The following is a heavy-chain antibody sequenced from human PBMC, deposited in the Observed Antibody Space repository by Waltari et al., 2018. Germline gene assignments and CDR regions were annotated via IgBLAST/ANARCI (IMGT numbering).Heavy chain of an antibody. CDR2: VVPFGGGT. CDR3: ARGPSHSHSWNYWFDP. V-gene: IGHV1-2*02. J-gene: IGHJ5*02. Sequence: QVQLVQSGNEVKEHGASVRGSCKTSGDTFTGYYLPGVRQAPGQGLEWFGWVVPFGGGTEFAQKFQGRVTMTSDTSTRTCYMELSRLTYDDTAVYYCARGPSHSHSWNYWFDPWGQGTLVTVSS. CDR1: GDTFTGYY. D-gene: IGHD6-13*01.